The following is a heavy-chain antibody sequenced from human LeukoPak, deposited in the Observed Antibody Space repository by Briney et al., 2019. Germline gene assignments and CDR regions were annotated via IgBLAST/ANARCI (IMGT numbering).Heavy chain of an antibody. CDR3: AKWGDYDVLTGYYVPDY. Sequence: GASLRPSCAAPGFTFSNYAMSWVRQAPGKGLEWVSAITGSGGNTYYADSVKGRFTISRDNSKNTVFLQMNSLRAEDTAVYYCAKWGDYDVLTGYYVPDYWGQGTLVTVSS. V-gene: IGHV3-23*01. J-gene: IGHJ4*02. D-gene: IGHD3-9*01. CDR2: ITGSGGNT. CDR1: GFTFSNYA.